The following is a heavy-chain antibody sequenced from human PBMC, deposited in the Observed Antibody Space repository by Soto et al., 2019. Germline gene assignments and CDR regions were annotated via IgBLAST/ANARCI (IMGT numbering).Heavy chain of an antibody. CDR1: GFTFSSHA. J-gene: IGHJ4*02. Sequence: EVQLVESGGGLVKPGGSLRLSCAASGFTFSSHAMNWVRQAPGKGLEWVSSIDSSSSFIYYADSVKGRFTISRDNAKXXXXXXXXXXXXXXXXXXXXXXXXXXXXEIGYFDYWGQGALVTVS. CDR3: XXXXXXXXEIGYFDY. CDR2: IDSSSSFI. V-gene: IGHV3-21*01.